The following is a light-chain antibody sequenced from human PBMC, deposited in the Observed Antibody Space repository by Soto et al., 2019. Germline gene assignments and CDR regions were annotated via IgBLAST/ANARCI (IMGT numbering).Light chain of an antibody. CDR3: QVWGSSGDHWV. V-gene: IGLV3-21*02. Sequence: SYELTQPPSVSVAPGQTARVTCGGNNIGSKSVHWYQQKPGQAPILVVYEDSDRPSGIPERFSGSNSGNTATLSISRVEGGDEADYYCQVWGSSGDHWVFGGGTKLTVL. CDR2: EDS. CDR1: NIGSKS. J-gene: IGLJ3*02.